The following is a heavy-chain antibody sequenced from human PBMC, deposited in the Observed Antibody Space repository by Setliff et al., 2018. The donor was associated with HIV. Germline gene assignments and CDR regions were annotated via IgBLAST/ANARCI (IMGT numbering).Heavy chain of an antibody. CDR2: IFTSGGT. CDR3: ASAPLYFYDVSGYLKY. J-gene: IGHJ4*02. Sequence: SETLSLTCTVSGVSIINYYWNWIRQPPGKGLEWIGYIFTSGGTYYNPSLRRRVTLSVDTSKNQFSLKLGSVTAADTAVYFCASAPLYFYDVSGYLKYWGQGSQVTVSS. CDR1: GVSIINYY. V-gene: IGHV4-4*09. D-gene: IGHD3-22*01.